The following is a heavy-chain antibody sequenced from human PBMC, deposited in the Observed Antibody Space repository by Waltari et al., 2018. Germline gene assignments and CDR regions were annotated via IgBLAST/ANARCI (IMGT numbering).Heavy chain of an antibody. CDR1: GGSISSSNW. V-gene: IGHV4-4*02. D-gene: IGHD3-22*01. CDR2: IYHSGST. Sequence: QVQLQESGPGLVQPSGTLSLTCAVSGGSISSSNWWSWVRQPPGKGLEWIGEIYHSGSTTYNPSLKSRVTISVDKSKNQFSLKLSSVTAADTAVYYCARDYYDSSGYYYRSLFAYWGQGTLVTVSS. J-gene: IGHJ4*02. CDR3: ARDYYDSSGYYYRSLFAY.